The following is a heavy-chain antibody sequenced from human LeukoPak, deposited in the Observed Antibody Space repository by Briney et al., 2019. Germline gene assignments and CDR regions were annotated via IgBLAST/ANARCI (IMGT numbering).Heavy chain of an antibody. D-gene: IGHD3-3*01. J-gene: IGHJ3*02. CDR3: ARDFTMESILDAFDI. V-gene: IGHV3-23*01. CDR1: GFTFSTYA. Sequence: GGSLRLSCAASGFTFSTYAMNWVRQAPGKGLEWVSIISGSGGNTFYADAVKGRFTISRDNSKNTLYLQMNNLRDEDTAVYYCARDFTMESILDAFDIWGQGTMVTVSS. CDR2: ISGSGGNT.